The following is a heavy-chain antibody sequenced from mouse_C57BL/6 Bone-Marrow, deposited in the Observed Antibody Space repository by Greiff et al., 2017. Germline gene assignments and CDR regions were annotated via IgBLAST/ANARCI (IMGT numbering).Heavy chain of an antibody. CDR2: ICPGSGST. J-gene: IGHJ2*01. V-gene: IGHV1-55*01. Sequence: QVQLQQPGAELVKPGASVKMSCKASGYTFTSYWITWVKQRPGQGLEWIGDICPGSGSTNYNEKLKSKATLTVDTSSSTAYMQLSSLTSEDSAVYYCARDDGSSPVYYFDYWGQGTTLTVSS. D-gene: IGHD1-1*01. CDR3: ARDDGSSPVYYFDY. CDR1: GYTFTSYW.